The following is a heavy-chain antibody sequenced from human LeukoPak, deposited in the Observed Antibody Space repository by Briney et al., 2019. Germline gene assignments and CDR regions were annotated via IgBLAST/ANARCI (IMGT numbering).Heavy chain of an antibody. CDR3: ARGQILGVVTRDY. D-gene: IGHD3-3*01. CDR1: GGPFSGYY. Sequence: SETLSLTCAVYGGPFSGYYWSWIRQPPGKGLEWIGEINHSGSTNYNPSLKSRVTISVDTSKNQFSLKLSSVTAADTAVYYCARGQILGVVTRDYWGQGTLVTVSS. CDR2: INHSGST. J-gene: IGHJ4*02. V-gene: IGHV4-34*01.